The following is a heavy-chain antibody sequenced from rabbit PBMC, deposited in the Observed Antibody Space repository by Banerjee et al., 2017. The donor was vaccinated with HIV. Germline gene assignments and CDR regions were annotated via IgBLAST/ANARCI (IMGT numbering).Heavy chain of an antibody. D-gene: IGHD6-1*01. J-gene: IGHJ4*01. V-gene: IGHV1S40*01. CDR3: AKNAGSYGYNL. CDR1: GFSFSSSYY. CDR2: IYAGNSGST. Sequence: QQLVESGGGLVKPGASLTLTCTASGFSFSSSYYMCWVRQAPGKGLEWIACIYAGNSGSTDYASWAKGRFTISKTSSTTVTLQMTSLTAADTASYFCAKNAGSYGYNLWGQGTLVTVS.